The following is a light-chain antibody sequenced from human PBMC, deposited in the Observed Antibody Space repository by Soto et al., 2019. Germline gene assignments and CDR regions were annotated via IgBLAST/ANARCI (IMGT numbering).Light chain of an antibody. CDR1: SRDVGSYNL. V-gene: IGLV2-14*02. CDR3: SSYTTSSTYA. CDR2: EVS. Sequence: QSALTQPASVSGSPGQWITISCTGTSRDVGSYNLVSWYQLHPGKAPKLMIYEVSNRPSGISNRFSGSKSDNTASLTISGLQAADEADYYCSSYTTSSTYAFGTGTKV. J-gene: IGLJ1*01.